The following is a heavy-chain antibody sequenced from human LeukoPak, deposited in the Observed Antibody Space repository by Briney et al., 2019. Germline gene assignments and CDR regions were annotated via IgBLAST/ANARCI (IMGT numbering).Heavy chain of an antibody. CDR1: GFSFNDYA. Sequence: GGSLTLSCAASGFSFNDYAVHWVRRAPGKGVEWVSGFSWNSGSLDYAESVKGRFTLSRDNTKRTLYLQKKSLGQEDTAFYYCAKGTGRYWTDFDSWGQGTLVTVSS. D-gene: IGHD1-26*01. J-gene: IGHJ4*02. CDR2: FSWNSGSL. V-gene: IGHV3-9*01. CDR3: AKGTGRYWTDFDS.